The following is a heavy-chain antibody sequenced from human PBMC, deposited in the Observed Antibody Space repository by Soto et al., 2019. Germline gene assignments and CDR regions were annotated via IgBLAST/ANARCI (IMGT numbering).Heavy chain of an antibody. Sequence: GGSLRLSCAASGFTFSSYDMHWVRQATGKGLEWVSAIGTAGDTYYPGSVKGRFTISRENAKNSLYLQMNSLRAGDTAVYYCARVVKGGSSLAFDYWGQGTLVTVSS. J-gene: IGHJ4*02. V-gene: IGHV3-13*01. CDR1: GFTFSSYD. D-gene: IGHD6-6*01. CDR2: IGTAGDT. CDR3: ARVVKGGSSLAFDY.